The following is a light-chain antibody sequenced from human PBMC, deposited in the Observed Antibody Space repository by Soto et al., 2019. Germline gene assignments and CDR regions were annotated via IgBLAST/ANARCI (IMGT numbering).Light chain of an antibody. Sequence: DIPMTQSPSSLSASAGDRITITCRASQAIRNNLAWYQQKPGKVPKLLIYAASTLQSGVPSRFSGSGSGTDFTLTISSLQPEDVATYYCQKYFSVPFTFGPGTKVDLK. CDR2: AAS. CDR1: QAIRNN. V-gene: IGKV1-27*01. J-gene: IGKJ3*01. CDR3: QKYFSVPFT.